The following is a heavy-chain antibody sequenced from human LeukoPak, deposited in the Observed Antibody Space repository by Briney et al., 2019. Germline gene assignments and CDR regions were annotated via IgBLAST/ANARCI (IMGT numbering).Heavy chain of an antibody. J-gene: IGHJ3*02. Sequence: PSETLSLTCTVSGGSISSYYWSWIRQPPGKGLEWIWYIYYSGSTNYNPSLKSRVTISVDTSENQFSLKLSSVTAADTAVYYCARGNIVVVVAATDAFDIWGQGTMVTVSS. D-gene: IGHD2-15*01. CDR2: IYYSGST. CDR1: GGSISSYY. CDR3: ARGNIVVVVAATDAFDI. V-gene: IGHV4-59*01.